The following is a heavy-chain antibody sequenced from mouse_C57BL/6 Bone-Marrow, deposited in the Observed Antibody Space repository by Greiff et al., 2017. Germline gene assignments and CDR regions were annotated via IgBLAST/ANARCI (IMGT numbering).Heavy chain of an antibody. Sequence: QVHVKQSGAELARPGASVKMSCKASGYTFTSYTMHWVKQRPGQGLEWIGYINPSSGYTKYNQKFKDKATLTADKSSSTAYMQLSSLTYEDSAVYYCARGEYYTGRFAYWGQGTLVTVSA. CDR2: INPSSGYT. CDR3: ARGEYYTGRFAY. CDR1: GYTFTSYT. D-gene: IGHD1-1*01. J-gene: IGHJ3*01. V-gene: IGHV1-4*01.